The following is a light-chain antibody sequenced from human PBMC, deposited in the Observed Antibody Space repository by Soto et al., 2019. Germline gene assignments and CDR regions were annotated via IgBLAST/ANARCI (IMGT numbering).Light chain of an antibody. CDR3: QHGYSTPLT. J-gene: IGKJ4*01. CDR1: QSISTY. Sequence: DIQMTQYPSSLSASVGDRVTITCRASQSISTYLHWYQQKPGKAPNLLIYAASTLQSGVPSRFSGSGSRTDFTLTISSLQPEDFATYFCQHGYSTPLTFGGGTKVDIK. V-gene: IGKV1-39*01. CDR2: AAS.